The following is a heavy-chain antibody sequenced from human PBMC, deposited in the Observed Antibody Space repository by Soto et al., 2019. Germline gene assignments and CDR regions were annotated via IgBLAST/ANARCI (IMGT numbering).Heavy chain of an antibody. CDR3: ARTMTTSGWFDP. D-gene: IGHD4-17*01. CDR1: GGPITSAGYS. V-gene: IGHV4-30-2*01. Sequence: PSETLSLTCAVSGGPITSAGYSWSWIRQPPGKGLEWIGYIYHSGGTYYNPSLKSRVTLSIDRTKKQFSLKLKSVTAADTAVYFCARTMTTSGWFDPWGQGTLVTVSS. CDR2: IYHSGGT. J-gene: IGHJ5*02.